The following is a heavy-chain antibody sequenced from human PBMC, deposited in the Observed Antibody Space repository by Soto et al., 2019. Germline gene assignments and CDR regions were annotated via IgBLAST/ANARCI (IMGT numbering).Heavy chain of an antibody. CDR3: AKADDILTGYPIAYYFDY. Sequence: GSLRLSCAASGFTFSSYAMSWVRQAPGKGLEWVSAISGSGGSTYYADSVKGRFTISRDNSKNTLYLQMNSLRAEDTAVYYCAKADDILTGYPIAYYFDYWGQGTLVTVSS. J-gene: IGHJ4*02. D-gene: IGHD3-9*01. CDR1: GFTFSSYA. CDR2: ISGSGGST. V-gene: IGHV3-23*01.